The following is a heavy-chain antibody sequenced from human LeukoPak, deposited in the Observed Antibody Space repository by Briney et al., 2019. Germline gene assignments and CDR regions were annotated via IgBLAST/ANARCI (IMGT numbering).Heavy chain of an antibody. CDR3: ARDGGYSSSSIPPLDY. CDR1: GYTFTSYD. V-gene: IGHV1-18*01. Sequence: ASVKVSCKASGYTFTSYDINWVRQAPGQGLEWMGWISAYNGNTNYAQKLQGRVTMTTDTSTSTAYMELRSLRSDDTAVYYCARDGGYSSSSIPPLDYWGQGTLVTVSS. J-gene: IGHJ4*02. D-gene: IGHD6-6*01. CDR2: ISAYNGNT.